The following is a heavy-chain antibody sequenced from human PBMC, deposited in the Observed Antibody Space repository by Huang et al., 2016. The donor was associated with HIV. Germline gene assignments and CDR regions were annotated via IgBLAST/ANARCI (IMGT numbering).Heavy chain of an antibody. D-gene: IGHD6-13*01. CDR2: INQSGST. J-gene: IGHJ6*03. CDR3: AGAAAGTSYYYYYMDV. Sequence: QVQLQQWGAGLLKPSETLSLTCAVYGGSFSGYYWSWIRQPPGKGLEWIGEINQSGSTNYNPSLKVRVTISVDTAKNQFSLKLSSVTAADTAVYYCAGAAAGTSYYYYYMDVWGKGTTVTVSS. CDR1: GGSFSGYY. V-gene: IGHV4-34*01.